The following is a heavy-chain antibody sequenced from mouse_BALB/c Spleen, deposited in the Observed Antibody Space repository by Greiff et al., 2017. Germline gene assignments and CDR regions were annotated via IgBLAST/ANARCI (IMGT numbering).Heavy chain of an antibody. V-gene: IGHV5-4*02. CDR1: GFTFSDYY. CDR3: ARDGLFGAMDY. CDR2: ISDGGSYT. Sequence: EVKLMESGGGLVKPGGSLKLSCAASGFTFSDYYMYWVRQTPEKRLEWVATISDGGSYTYYPDSVKGRFTISRDNAKNNLYLQMSSLKSEDTAMYYCARDGLFGAMDYWGQGTSVTVSS. D-gene: IGHD6-1*01. J-gene: IGHJ4*01.